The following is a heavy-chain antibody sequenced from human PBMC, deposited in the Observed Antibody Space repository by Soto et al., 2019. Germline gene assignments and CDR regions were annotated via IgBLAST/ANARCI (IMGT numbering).Heavy chain of an antibody. CDR2: ISAHNGNT. V-gene: IGHV1-18*01. CDR1: GYGFTTYG. Sequence: QVHLVQSGAEVKKPGASVKVSCKGSGYGFTTYGITWVRQAPGQGLEWMAWISAHNGNTNYAQKLQGRVTGTRDTSTSTAYMELRSLRSDDTAVYYCARGRYGDYWDQGALVTVSS. CDR3: ARGRYGDY. J-gene: IGHJ4*02. D-gene: IGHD1-1*01.